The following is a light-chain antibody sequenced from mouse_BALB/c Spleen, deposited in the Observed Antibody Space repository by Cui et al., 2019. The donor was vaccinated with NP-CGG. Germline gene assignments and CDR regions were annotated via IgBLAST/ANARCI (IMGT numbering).Light chain of an antibody. Sequence: QAVVTQESALTTSPGETVTLTCRSSTRAVIISNYANWVQEKPDHLFTGLIGGTNNRAPGVPARFSGSLIGDKAALTITGAQTEDESIYFCALWYSNHWVFGGGTKLTVL. CDR3: ALWYSNHWV. CDR2: GTN. J-gene: IGLJ1*01. CDR1: TRAVIISNY. V-gene: IGLV1*01.